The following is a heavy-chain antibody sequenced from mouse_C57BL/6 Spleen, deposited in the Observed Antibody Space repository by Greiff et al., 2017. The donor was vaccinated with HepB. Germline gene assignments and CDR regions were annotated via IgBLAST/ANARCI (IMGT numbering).Heavy chain of an antibody. CDR3: ARRAGVARNWYLDV. D-gene: IGHD1-1*01. Sequence: QVQLQQPGAELVKPGASVKLSCKASGYTFTSYWMHWVKQRPGQGLEWIGMIHPNSGSTNYNEKFKSKATLTVDKSSSTAYMQLSSLTSDDSAGYYCARRAGVARNWYLDVGGTETTLTVSS. CDR1: GYTFTSYW. J-gene: IGHJ1*03. V-gene: IGHV1-64*01. CDR2: IHPNSGST.